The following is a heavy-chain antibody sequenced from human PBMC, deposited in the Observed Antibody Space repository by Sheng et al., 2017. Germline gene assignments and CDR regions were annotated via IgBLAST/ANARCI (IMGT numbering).Heavy chain of an antibody. V-gene: IGHV3-21*01. CDR1: GFMFSSYS. Sequence: EVLLVESGGGLVKPGGSLRLSCAASGFMFSSYSMNWVRQAPGKGLEWVSSISSSSRYKYYADSVKGRFTISRDNAEKSLYLQMNSLRAEDTAVYFCARGDTSGYYYAGEGYWGQGTLVTVSS. J-gene: IGHJ4*02. D-gene: IGHD3-22*01. CDR3: ARGDTSGYYYAGEGY. CDR2: ISSSSRYK.